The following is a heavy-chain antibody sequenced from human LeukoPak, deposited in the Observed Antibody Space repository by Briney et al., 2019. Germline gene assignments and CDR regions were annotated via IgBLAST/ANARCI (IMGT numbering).Heavy chain of an antibody. J-gene: IGHJ3*02. CDR3: ARATSYCSSTSCYSNAFDI. CDR1: GGSISSGGYY. V-gene: IGHV4-61*02. CDR2: IYTSGST. Sequence: SETLSLTCTVSGGSISSGGYYWSWIRQPAGKGLEWIGRIYTSGSTNYNPSLKSRVTISVDTSKNQFSLKLSSVTAADTAVYYCARATSYCSSTSCYSNAFDIWGQGTMVTVSS. D-gene: IGHD2-2*01.